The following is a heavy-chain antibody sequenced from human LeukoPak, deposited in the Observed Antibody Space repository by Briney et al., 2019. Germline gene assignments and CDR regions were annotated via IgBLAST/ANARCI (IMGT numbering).Heavy chain of an antibody. CDR2: ISYDGSNK. J-gene: IGHJ4*02. D-gene: IGHD6-19*01. Sequence: PGGSLRLSCAASGSTFSSYAMHWVRQAPGKGLEWVAVISYDGSNKYYADSVKGRFTISRDNSKNTLYLQMNSLRAEDTAVYYCARGGGKGIAVAGTGNYFDYWGQGTLVTVSS. CDR3: ARGGGKGIAVAGTGNYFDY. V-gene: IGHV3-30*04. CDR1: GSTFSSYA.